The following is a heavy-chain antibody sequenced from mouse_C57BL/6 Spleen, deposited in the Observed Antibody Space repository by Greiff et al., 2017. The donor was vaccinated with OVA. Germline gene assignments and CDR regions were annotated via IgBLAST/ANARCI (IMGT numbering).Heavy chain of an antibody. D-gene: IGHD1-1*01. CDR1: GYTFTSYW. V-gene: IGHV1-53*01. CDR3: ARSRGDYPFFDY. J-gene: IGHJ2*01. CDR2: INPSNGGT. Sequence: QVQLKQPGTELVKPGASVKLSCKASGYTFTSYWMHWVKQRPGQGLEWIGNINPSNGGTNYNEKFKSKATLTVDKSSSTAYMQLSSLTSEDSAVYYCARSRGDYPFFDYWGQGTTLTVSS.